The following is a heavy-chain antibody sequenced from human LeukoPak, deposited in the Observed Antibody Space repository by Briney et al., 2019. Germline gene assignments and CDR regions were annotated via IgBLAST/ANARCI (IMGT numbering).Heavy chain of an antibody. Sequence: PGGSLRLSCAASGFTFSSYWMSWVRQAPGKGLEWVANIKQDGSEKYYVDSVKGRFTISRDNAKNSLYLQMNSLRAEDTAVYYCARDFPLLLPAARPFDYWGQGTLVTVSS. D-gene: IGHD6-6*01. CDR3: ARDFPLLLPAARPFDY. CDR1: GFTFSSYW. CDR2: IKQDGSEK. V-gene: IGHV3-7*01. J-gene: IGHJ4*02.